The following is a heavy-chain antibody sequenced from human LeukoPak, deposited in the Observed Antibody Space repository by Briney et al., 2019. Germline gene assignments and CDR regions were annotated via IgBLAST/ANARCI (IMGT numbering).Heavy chain of an antibody. CDR3: ARGGYQDFDY. CDR2: IYYSGST. D-gene: IGHD2-2*01. J-gene: IGHJ4*02. CDR1: GGSISSYY. V-gene: IGHV4-59*01. Sequence: SETLSLTRTVSGGSISSYYWSWIRQPPGKGLEWIGYIYYSGSTNYNPSLKSRVTISVDTSKNQFSLKLSSVTAADTAVYYCARGGYQDFDYWGQGTLVTVSS.